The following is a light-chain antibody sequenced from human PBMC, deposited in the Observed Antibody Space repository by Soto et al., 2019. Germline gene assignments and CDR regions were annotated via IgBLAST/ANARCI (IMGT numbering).Light chain of an antibody. Sequence: DIPMTQSPSTLSGSVGDRVTITCRTSQTISSWLAWYQQKPGKAPKLLIYKASTLKSGVPSRFRVSGSGTEFTLTISSLQPDDFATDHCQQLQRTPFTFGPGTTVDV. CDR2: KAS. CDR3: QQLQRTPFT. J-gene: IGKJ3*01. V-gene: IGKV1-5*03. CDR1: QTISSW.